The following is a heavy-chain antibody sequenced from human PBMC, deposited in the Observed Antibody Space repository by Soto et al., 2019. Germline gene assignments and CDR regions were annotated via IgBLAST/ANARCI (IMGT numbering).Heavy chain of an antibody. J-gene: IGHJ5*02. D-gene: IGHD1-1*01. CDR2: IYYIGTT. Sequence: QVQLQESGTGLVKPSQTLSLTCTVSGGSISNGNYYWSWIRQLPGKGLEWIGNIYYIGTTSYTPSLKSRVSMSIDTSKNQFSLKVRSVVAADTAIYYCAKNETTRPGVATWGQGTLVIVSS. CDR1: GGSISNGNYY. V-gene: IGHV4-31*03. CDR3: AKNETTRPGVAT.